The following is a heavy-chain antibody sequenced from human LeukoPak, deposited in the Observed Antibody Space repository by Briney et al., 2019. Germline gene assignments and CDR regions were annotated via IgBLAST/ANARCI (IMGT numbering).Heavy chain of an antibody. CDR3: ARDSGGSYYY. V-gene: IGHV1-18*01. Sequence: ASVKVSCKATGYTFTSYGMSWVRQAPGQGLEWMGWINAYNGNTNYAQKLQGRVTMTTDTSTSTVYMDLRSLRSDDTAVYFCARDSGGSYYYWGQGTLVTVSS. CDR2: INAYNGNT. CDR1: GYTFTSYG. D-gene: IGHD1-26*01. J-gene: IGHJ4*02.